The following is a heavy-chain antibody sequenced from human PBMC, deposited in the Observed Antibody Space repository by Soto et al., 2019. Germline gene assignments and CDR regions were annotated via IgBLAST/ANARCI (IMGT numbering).Heavy chain of an antibody. Sequence: GGSLRLSCAASGFTFDSYAMTWVSQAPGKGLEWVSSISGNGGRTFYADSVKGRFTISRDNYKNTLHLQMNSLRADDTAIYYCAKADRPYYEILTGPDYWGQGTRVTVSS. CDR2: ISGNGGRT. D-gene: IGHD3-9*01. CDR3: AKADRPYYEILTGPDY. J-gene: IGHJ4*02. CDR1: GFTFDSYA. V-gene: IGHV3-23*01.